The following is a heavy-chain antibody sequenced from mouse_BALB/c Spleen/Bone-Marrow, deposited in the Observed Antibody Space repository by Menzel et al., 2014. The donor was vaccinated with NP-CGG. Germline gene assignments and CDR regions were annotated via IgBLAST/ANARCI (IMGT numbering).Heavy chain of an antibody. Sequence: ECGGDLVKPGGSLKLSCAASGFTFSNYGMSWVRQTPDKRLEWVATISSGGSYTYYPDSVKGRFTISRDNAKNTLYLQMSSLKSEDTAMYYCARRDGGPMDYWGQGTSVTVSS. CDR2: ISSGGSYT. V-gene: IGHV5-6*02. J-gene: IGHJ4*01. CDR1: GFTFSNYG. D-gene: IGHD2-3*01. CDR3: ARRDGGPMDY.